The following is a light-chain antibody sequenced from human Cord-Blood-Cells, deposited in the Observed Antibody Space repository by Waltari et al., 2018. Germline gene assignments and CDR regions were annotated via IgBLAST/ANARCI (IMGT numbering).Light chain of an antibody. Sequence: QSALTQPPPAAGSPGPAVTIPFPGTSNDVGGYNYVFWFQQHPGQAPKLMIYEVSKRPSGVPDRFSGSKSGNAASLTVSVLQAEDEADYYCSSYAGSNNFVFGTGTKVTVL. CDR1: SNDVGGYNY. CDR2: EVS. J-gene: IGLJ1*01. CDR3: SSYAGSNNFV. V-gene: IGLV2-8*01.